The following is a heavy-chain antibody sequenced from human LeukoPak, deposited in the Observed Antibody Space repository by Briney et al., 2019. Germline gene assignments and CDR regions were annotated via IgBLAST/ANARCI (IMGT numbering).Heavy chain of an antibody. CDR2: IWYDGSNK. CDR3: ARGRSDYFY. V-gene: IGHV3-33*08. J-gene: IGHJ4*02. D-gene: IGHD4-17*01. CDR1: GFTFSSYA. Sequence: GGSLRLSCAASGFTFSSYAMHWVRQAPGKGLEWVAGIWYDGSNKDYVDSVKGRFTISRDNAKNSLYLQMNSLRAEDTAVYYCARGRSDYFYWGQGTLVTVSS.